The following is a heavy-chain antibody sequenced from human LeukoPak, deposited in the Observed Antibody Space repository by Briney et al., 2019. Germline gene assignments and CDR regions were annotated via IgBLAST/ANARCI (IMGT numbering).Heavy chain of an antibody. D-gene: IGHD1-26*01. J-gene: IGHJ5*02. CDR3: ARRPSGGTNWFDP. CDR1: GGSFSGYY. Sequence: PSETLSLTCAVYGGSFSGYYWSWIRQPPGKGLEWIGEINHSGSTNYNPSLKSRVTISVDTSKNQFSLNLSSVTAADAAVYYCARRPSGGTNWFDPWGQGSLVTVSS. CDR2: INHSGST. V-gene: IGHV4-34*01.